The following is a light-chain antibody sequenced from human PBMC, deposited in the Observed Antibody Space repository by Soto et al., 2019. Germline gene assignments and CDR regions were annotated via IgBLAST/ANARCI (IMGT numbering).Light chain of an antibody. Sequence: QSVLTKPPSVSGSPGQSITVSCTGTSSDIGASNFVSWYQHLPGRAPKVIIFEATNRPSGVSNRFSGSKSGITASLTISGLQADYEAEYFCISHKTDDTFLFGTGTKVTVL. CDR3: ISHKTDDTFL. CDR1: SSDIGASNF. J-gene: IGLJ1*01. CDR2: EAT. V-gene: IGLV2-14*01.